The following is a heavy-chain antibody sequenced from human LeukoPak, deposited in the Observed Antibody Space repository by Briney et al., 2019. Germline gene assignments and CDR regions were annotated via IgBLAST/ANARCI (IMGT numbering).Heavy chain of an antibody. J-gene: IGHJ4*02. CDR3: ARGPTYQPIDF. CDR1: GGSISSSNYY. CDR2: IHCSETT. Sequence: SETLSLTCTVSGGSISSSNYYWGWIRQPPGKGLEWIASIHCSETTYYNPSLKSRVTISVDTSKNHFSLKLSSVTAADTAVYYCARGPTYQPIDFWGQGTLVTVSS. D-gene: IGHD2-2*01. V-gene: IGHV4-39*02.